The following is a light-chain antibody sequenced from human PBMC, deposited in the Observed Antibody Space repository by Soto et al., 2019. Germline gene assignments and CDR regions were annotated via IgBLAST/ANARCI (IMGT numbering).Light chain of an antibody. V-gene: IGKV3-11*01. CDR2: DAS. CDR1: QSVSSY. Sequence: EIVLTQSPATLSLSPGERATLSCRASQSVSSYLAWYQQKPGQAPRLLIYDASNRATGIPGRFSGSGSGTDFTLTISSLEPEDFAVYYCQQRSNWLPLTFGGGTKVEIK. J-gene: IGKJ4*01. CDR3: QQRSNWLPLT.